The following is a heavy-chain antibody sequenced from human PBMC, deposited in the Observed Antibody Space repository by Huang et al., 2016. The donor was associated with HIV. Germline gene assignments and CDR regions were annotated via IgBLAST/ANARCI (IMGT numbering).Heavy chain of an antibody. D-gene: IGHD3-16*01. CDR1: GGSFSSYY. V-gene: IGHV4-34*01. CDR3: AREIMISFGGPFDP. J-gene: IGHJ5*02. Sequence: QVQLHQWGAGLLKPSETLSLTCAVYGGSFSSYYWNWIRQAPGKGLEWIGQIKHRGTTNYNPSHNSRVTMSVDTSKNQFSLKLNAVTAADTAVYYCAREIMISFGGPFDPWGQGTLVTVSS. CDR2: IKHRGTT.